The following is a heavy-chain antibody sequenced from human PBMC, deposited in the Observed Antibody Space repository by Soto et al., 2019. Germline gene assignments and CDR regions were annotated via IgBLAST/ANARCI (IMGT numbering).Heavy chain of an antibody. J-gene: IGHJ6*02. CDR2: IFFTGIT. CDR3: ARDGHGMDA. V-gene: IGHV4-61*01. CDR1: GGSVTTGSSN. Sequence: QVQLQESGPGLVRPSEPLSLTCTVSGGSVTTGSSNWGWIRRPPGKGLEWIGNIFFTGITHYNPSLNSRVSMSVATFKNRFSLTVTSVTAADTPVYYCARDGHGMDAWGQGTTVTVSS.